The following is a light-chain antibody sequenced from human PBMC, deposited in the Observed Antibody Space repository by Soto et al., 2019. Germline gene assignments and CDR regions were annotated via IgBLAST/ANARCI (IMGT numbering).Light chain of an antibody. CDR3: SSYTTSSTLYV. V-gene: IGLV2-14*03. CDR2: DVT. J-gene: IGLJ1*01. Sequence: QSALTQPASVSGSPGQSITISCTGTSSDVGAYNYVSWYQRYPGKAPKYIIYDVTNRPSGVSYRFSGSKSGNTASLTISGLQAEDEADYYCSSYTTSSTLYVFGTGTKLTVL. CDR1: SSDVGAYNY.